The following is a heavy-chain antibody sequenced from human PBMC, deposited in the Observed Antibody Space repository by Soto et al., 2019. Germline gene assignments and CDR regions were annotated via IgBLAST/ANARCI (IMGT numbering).Heavy chain of an antibody. Sequence: SETLSLTCALYGGSISGYYWSWIRQPPGRGLEWIGEIHHSGSTNYNPSLKSRVTISLDTSKNQFSLKLSSVTAADTAVYYCARGKSPYDILTGRTPNWGHGTLVTVSS. CDR3: ARGKSPYDILTGRTPN. CDR1: GGSISGYY. CDR2: IHHSGST. V-gene: IGHV4-34*01. D-gene: IGHD3-9*01. J-gene: IGHJ4*01.